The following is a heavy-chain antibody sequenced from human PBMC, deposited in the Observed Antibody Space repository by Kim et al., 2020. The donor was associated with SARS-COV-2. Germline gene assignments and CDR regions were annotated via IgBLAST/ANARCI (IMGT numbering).Heavy chain of an antibody. Sequence: YTPSLKGRVTLSVDTSKNPFSLKLSSVTAADTAVYYCARLAAAGTGGRDYWGQGTLVTVSS. D-gene: IGHD6-13*01. CDR3: ARLAAAGTGGRDY. V-gene: IGHV4-39*07. J-gene: IGHJ4*02.